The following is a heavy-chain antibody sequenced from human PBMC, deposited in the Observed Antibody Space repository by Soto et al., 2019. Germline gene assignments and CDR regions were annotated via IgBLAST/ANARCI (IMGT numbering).Heavy chain of an antibody. J-gene: IGHJ5*02. CDR3: ARDACSSTSCYKPFDP. D-gene: IGHD2-2*02. Sequence: SETLSLTCTVSGCSFSSGGYYWSWIRQHPGKGLEWIGYIYYSGSTYYNPSLKSRVTISVDTSKNQFSLKLSSVTAADTAVYYCARDACSSTSCYKPFDPWGPGTLVTVSP. CDR1: GCSFSSGGYY. CDR2: IYYSGST. V-gene: IGHV4-31*03.